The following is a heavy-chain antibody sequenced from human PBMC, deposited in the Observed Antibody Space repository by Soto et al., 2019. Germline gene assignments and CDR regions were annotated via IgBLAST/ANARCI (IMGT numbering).Heavy chain of an antibody. D-gene: IGHD1-20*01. CDR3: AKPVRGITGTGWFDP. J-gene: IGHJ5*02. Sequence: EVQLLESGGGLVQPGGSLRLSCAASGFTFSSYAMSWVRQAPGKGLEWVSAISGSGGSTYYADSVKGRFTISRENSKNTLYLQMNSLRAEDTAVYYCAKPVRGITGTGWFDPWGQGTLVTVSS. V-gene: IGHV3-23*01. CDR1: GFTFSSYA. CDR2: ISGSGGST.